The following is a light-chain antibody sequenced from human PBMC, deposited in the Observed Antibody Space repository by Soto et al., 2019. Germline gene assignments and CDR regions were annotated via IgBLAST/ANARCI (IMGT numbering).Light chain of an antibody. CDR3: QQYNNWPPYT. Sequence: EIVMTQSPATLSVSPGERATLSCRASQSVSSNLACYQQKPGQAPRLLIYGASTRATGIPARFSGSGSGTEFTLTISSLQSEDFAVYYGQQYNNWPPYTFGQGTKLEIK. CDR1: QSVSSN. CDR2: GAS. V-gene: IGKV3-15*01. J-gene: IGKJ2*01.